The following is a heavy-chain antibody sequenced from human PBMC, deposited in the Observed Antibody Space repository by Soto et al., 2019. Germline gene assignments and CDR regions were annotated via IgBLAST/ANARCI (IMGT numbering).Heavy chain of an antibody. CDR3: AKVELLYSYQLLITLSPPQPSSRIAAAGQPSH. CDR2: ISGSGGST. CDR1: GFTFSSYA. J-gene: IGHJ4*02. D-gene: IGHD2-2*01. Sequence: GGSLRLSCAASGFTFSSYAMSWVRQAPGKGLEWVSAISGSGGSTYYADSVKGRFTTSRDNSKKNLYLQMNSLRAEDTAVYYCAKVELLYSYQLLITLSPPQPSSRIAAAGQPSHWGQGTLVTVSS. V-gene: IGHV3-23*01.